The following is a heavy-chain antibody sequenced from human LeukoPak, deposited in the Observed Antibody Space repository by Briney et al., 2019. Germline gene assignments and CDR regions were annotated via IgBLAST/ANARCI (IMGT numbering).Heavy chain of an antibody. CDR3: ARGIGVFDP. J-gene: IGHJ5*02. V-gene: IGHV4-59*12. CDR2: IYHSGST. D-gene: IGHD3-16*01. Sequence: SETLSLTCTVSGGSISTYYWSWIRQPPGKGLEWIGYIYHSGSTNYNPSLKSRVTISVDTSKNQFSLKLSSVTAADTAVYYCARGIGVFDPWGQGTLVTVSS. CDR1: GGSISTYY.